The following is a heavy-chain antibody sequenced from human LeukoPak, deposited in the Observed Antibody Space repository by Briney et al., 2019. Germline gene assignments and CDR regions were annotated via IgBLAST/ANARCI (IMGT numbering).Heavy chain of an antibody. CDR3: ARGGLESPWSGYNAPDL. CDR1: GFTFSRYG. V-gene: IGHV3-64*02. D-gene: IGHD3-3*01. J-gene: IGHJ5*02. CDR2: ISAGGGST. Sequence: GGSLRLSCSASGFTFSRYGMHWARQAPGKGLEYVSSISAGGGSTYYAASVKGRFTISRDAVKDTLYLQMGSVRIEDTAVYYCARGGLESPWSGYNAPDLWGQGTLVAVSS.